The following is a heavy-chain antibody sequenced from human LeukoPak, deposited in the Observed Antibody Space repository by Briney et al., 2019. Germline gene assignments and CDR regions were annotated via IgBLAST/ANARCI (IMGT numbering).Heavy chain of an antibody. V-gene: IGHV4-59*12. CDR3: ARGLRYFDWLS. D-gene: IGHD3-9*01. Sequence: SETLSLTCTVSGGSISSYYWSWIRQPPGKGLEWIGYIYHSGSTDYNPSLKSRVTMSVDTSKNQFSLKLSSVTAADTAVYYCARGLRYFDWLSWGQGTLVTVSS. J-gene: IGHJ4*02. CDR1: GGSISSYY. CDR2: IYHSGST.